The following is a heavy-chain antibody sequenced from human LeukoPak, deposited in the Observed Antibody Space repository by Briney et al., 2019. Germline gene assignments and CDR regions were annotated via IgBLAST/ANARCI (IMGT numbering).Heavy chain of an antibody. CDR3: AKWGGGDYRDY. D-gene: IGHD4-11*01. V-gene: IGHV3-30*02. CDR2: IRYAGSNK. Sequence: GGSLRLSCAASGFTFSSYGMHWVRQAPGKGLEGVAFIRYAGSNKYYADSVKVRFTISRDNSKNTLYLQMNSLRAEDTAVYYCAKWGGGDYRDYWGQGTLVTVSS. CDR1: GFTFSSYG. J-gene: IGHJ4*02.